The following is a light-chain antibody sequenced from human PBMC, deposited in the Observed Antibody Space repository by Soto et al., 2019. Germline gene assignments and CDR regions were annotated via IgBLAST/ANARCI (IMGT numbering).Light chain of an antibody. J-gene: IGKJ1*01. Sequence: LQIHQFSSTLFWSFGDISSFSCPASQSISNRLAWYQQKPGQAPKLLIYKASSLESGVPSRFSGSGSGTEFTLTISSLQPDDFATYYCQQYNSYPWTFGQGTK. CDR2: KAS. CDR1: QSISNR. V-gene: IGKV1-5*03. CDR3: QQYNSYPWT.